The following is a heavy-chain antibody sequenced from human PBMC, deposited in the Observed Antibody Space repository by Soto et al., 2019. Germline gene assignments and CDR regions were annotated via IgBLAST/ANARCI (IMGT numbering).Heavy chain of an antibody. CDR1: GGSTSSRNW. CDR2: IYQSGST. CDR3: AKDRLWGSSDRGAPDDFEV. V-gene: IGHV4-4*02. J-gene: IGHJ3*01. Sequence: SETLSLTCTVSGGSTSSRNWCSWLRQSPTKGLEWIGEIYQSGSTNYNPSLESRVTISVDKSKNQFSLELTSLTAADTAVYYCAKDRLWGSSDRGAPDDFEVWGQGTMVTVSS. D-gene: IGHD6-6*01.